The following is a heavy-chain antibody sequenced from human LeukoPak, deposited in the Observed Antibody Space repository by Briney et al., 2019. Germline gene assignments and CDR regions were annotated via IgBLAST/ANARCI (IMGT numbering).Heavy chain of an antibody. CDR1: GGSINNYY. D-gene: IGHD5-12*01. CDR2: IFASGST. V-gene: IGHV4-4*07. J-gene: IGHJ4*02. CDR3: ARGGVRYFDY. Sequence: PSETLSLTCTVSGGSINNYYWSWFRQPAGKGLEWIGRIFASGSTNYNPSLKSRVTMSVDTSKNQFSLKLSSVTAADTAVYYCARGGVRYFDYWGQGTLVTASS.